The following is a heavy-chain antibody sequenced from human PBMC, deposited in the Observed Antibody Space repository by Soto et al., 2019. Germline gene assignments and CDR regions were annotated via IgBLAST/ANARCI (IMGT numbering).Heavy chain of an antibody. CDR2: IIPIFGTA. J-gene: IGHJ5*02. V-gene: IGHV1-69*13. CDR3: ARVGLRFLEPSRRYNCFVL. Sequence: GASVKVSCKASGGAFSSYAISWVRQAPGQGLEWMGGIIPIFGTANYAQKFQGRVTITADESTSTAYMELSSLRSEDTAVYYCARVGLRFLEPSRRYNCFVLWGQGTLVSVSS. CDR1: GGAFSSYA. D-gene: IGHD3-3*01.